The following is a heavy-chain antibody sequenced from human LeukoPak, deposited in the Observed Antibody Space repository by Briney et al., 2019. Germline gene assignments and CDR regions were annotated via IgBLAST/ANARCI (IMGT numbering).Heavy chain of an antibody. CDR3: ARRRYYDSTGYNPTYYFDC. J-gene: IGHJ4*02. D-gene: IGHD3-22*01. CDR2: IYNTLDT. V-gene: IGHV4-59*01. CDR1: GDSIIGYY. Sequence: SETLSLTCTVSGDSIIGYYWSWIRQPPGKRLEWIGYIYNTLDTTYNPSLESRVTISLDMSNKQFSLRLSSVTAADTAVYYCARRRYYDSTGYNPTYYFDCWGQGILVTVSS.